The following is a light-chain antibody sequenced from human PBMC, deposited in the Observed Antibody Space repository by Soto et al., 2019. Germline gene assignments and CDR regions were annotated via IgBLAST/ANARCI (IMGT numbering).Light chain of an antibody. V-gene: IGKV3-11*01. CDR1: QSVRSY. CDR3: QQRSNWPRRT. J-gene: IGKJ1*01. CDR2: DAS. Sequence: EIVLTQSPATLSLSPGERATLSCRASQSVRSYLAWYQQKPGQAPRLLIYDASNRATGIPARFSGSVSGTDFTLTISSLEPEDFAVYYCQQRSNWPRRTFGQGTKVEIK.